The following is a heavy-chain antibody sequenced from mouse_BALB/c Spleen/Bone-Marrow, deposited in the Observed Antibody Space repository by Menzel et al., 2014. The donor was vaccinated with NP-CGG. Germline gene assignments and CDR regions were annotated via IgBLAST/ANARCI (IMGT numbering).Heavy chain of an antibody. CDR2: IYPGNVNT. J-gene: IGHJ3*01. CDR1: GYTFTSYY. Sequence: VQLQQSGPELVKPGASVRISCKASGYTFTSYYIHWVKQRPGQGLEWIGWIYPGNVNTKYNEKFKGKATLTADKSYSTAYMQLSSLPSEDSAVYFCARPPGSSPAWFAYWGQGTLVTVSA. V-gene: IGHV1S56*01. D-gene: IGHD1-1*01. CDR3: ARPPGSSPAWFAY.